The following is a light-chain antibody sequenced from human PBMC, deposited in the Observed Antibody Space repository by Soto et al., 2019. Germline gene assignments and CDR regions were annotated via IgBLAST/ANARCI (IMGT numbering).Light chain of an antibody. CDR3: QSSDSSLSGWV. J-gene: IGLJ3*02. V-gene: IGLV1-40*01. Sequence: QSVLTQPPSVSGAPGQRVTISCTGSSSNIGAGYDVHWYQQLPGTAPKLLIYGNSNRPSGVPDRFSGSKSGTSASLAITGLQAEDAADYYCQSSDSSLSGWVFGGGTKLTVL. CDR2: GNS. CDR1: SSNIGAGYD.